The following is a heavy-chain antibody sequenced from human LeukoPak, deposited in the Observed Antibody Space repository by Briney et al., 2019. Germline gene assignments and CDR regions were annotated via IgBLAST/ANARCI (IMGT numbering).Heavy chain of an antibody. CDR1: GYTFTGYY. CDR3: ARWPGELYYFDY. D-gene: IGHD1-7*01. J-gene: IGHJ4*02. Sequence: GASVKVSCKASGYTFTGYYMHWVRQAPGQGLEWMGWINPNSGGTNYAQKFQGRVTMTRDTSISTAYMELNRLRSDDTAVYYCARWPGELYYFDYWGQGTLVTVSS. CDR2: INPNSGGT. V-gene: IGHV1-2*02.